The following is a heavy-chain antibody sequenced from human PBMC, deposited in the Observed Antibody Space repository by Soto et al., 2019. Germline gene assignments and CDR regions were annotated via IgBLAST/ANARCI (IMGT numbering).Heavy chain of an antibody. CDR2: ISSSGSTT. J-gene: IGHJ4*01. Sequence: SLRLSCAASGFIFSDYFMSWIRQAPGKGLEWVSYISSSGSTTYYADSVRGRFTISRDNAKNSLNLQMNSLRAEDTAVYYCSREFKWDIVVVAAARETYSDYLGHGTPVTVS. V-gene: IGHV3-11*01. CDR3: SREFKWDIVVVAAARETYSDY. CDR1: GFIFSDYF. D-gene: IGHD2-15*01.